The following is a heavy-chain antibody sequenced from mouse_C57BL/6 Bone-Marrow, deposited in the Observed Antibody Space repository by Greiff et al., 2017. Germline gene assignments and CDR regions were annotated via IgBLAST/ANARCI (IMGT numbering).Heavy chain of an antibody. Sequence: EVQLVESGGGLVKPGGSLKLSCAASGFTFSSYAMSWVRQTPEKRLEWVATISDGGSYTYYPDNVKGRFTISRDNAKNNLYLQMSHLKSEDTAMYYCAREWLPYYYAMDYWGQGTSVTVSS. D-gene: IGHD2-2*01. CDR2: ISDGGSYT. V-gene: IGHV5-4*01. CDR3: AREWLPYYYAMDY. CDR1: GFTFSSYA. J-gene: IGHJ4*01.